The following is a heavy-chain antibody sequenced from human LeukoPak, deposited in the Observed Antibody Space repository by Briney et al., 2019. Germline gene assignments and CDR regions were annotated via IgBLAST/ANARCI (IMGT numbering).Heavy chain of an antibody. Sequence: PSETLSLTCTVSGGSISSGSYYWSWIRQPAGKRLEWIGHISTSGSTTYNPSLNSRVTMSVDTSKNQFSLKLSSMTAADTAVYYCARDQMILGTLGAFDIWGQGTMVTVSS. CDR2: ISTSGST. CDR1: GGSISSGSYY. CDR3: ARDQMILGTLGAFDI. D-gene: IGHD3-22*01. J-gene: IGHJ3*02. V-gene: IGHV4-61*09.